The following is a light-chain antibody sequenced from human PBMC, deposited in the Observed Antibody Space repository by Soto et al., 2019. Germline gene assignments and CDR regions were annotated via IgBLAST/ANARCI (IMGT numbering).Light chain of an antibody. CDR1: QSVSSY. CDR3: QQRSNWPRT. J-gene: IGKJ2*01. CDR2: DAS. V-gene: IGKV3-11*01. Sequence: EIVLTQSPATLSLSPGERATLSCRASQSVSSYLAWYQQKPGQAPRLLIYDASNRATGIPVRFSGSGYGTDFTLTISSLEPEDFAVYYCQQRSNWPRTFGQGTKLEI.